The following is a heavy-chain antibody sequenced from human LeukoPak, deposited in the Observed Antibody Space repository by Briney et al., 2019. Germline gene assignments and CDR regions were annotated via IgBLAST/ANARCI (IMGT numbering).Heavy chain of an antibody. D-gene: IGHD3-10*01. V-gene: IGHV3-7*01. CDR2: IKQDGSEK. CDR1: GFTFSSYW. J-gene: IGHJ4*02. Sequence: GGSLRLSCAASGFTFSSYWMSWVRQAPGKGLEWVANIKQDGSEKYYVDSVKGRFTLSRDNAKNSLYLQMNSLRAEDTAVYYCARDRLRKTMVRGSFDYWGQGTLVTVSS. CDR3: ARDRLRKTMVRGSFDY.